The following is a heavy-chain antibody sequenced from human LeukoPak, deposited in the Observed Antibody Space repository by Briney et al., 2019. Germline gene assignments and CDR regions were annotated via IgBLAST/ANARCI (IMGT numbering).Heavy chain of an antibody. CDR3: ARGDGYSGYDY. CDR1: GDSVSSNSAA. V-gene: IGHV6-1*01. J-gene: IGHJ4*02. Sequence: SQTLSLTCAISGDSVSSNSAAWTWIRQSPSRGLEWLGRTYYRSKSYVDYAVSLKSRIAINPDTSKNPFSLQLNSVTPEDTAVYYCARGDGYSGYDYWGQGTRVTVSS. CDR2: TYYRSKSYV. D-gene: IGHD5-12*01.